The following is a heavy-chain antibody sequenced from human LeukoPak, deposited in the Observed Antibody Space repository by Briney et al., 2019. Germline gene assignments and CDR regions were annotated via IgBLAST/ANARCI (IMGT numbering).Heavy chain of an antibody. CDR1: GFTFSSYA. Sequence: GGSLRLSCAASGFTFSSYAMSWVRQAPGKGLEWVSAIGGSGGSTYYADSVKGRFTISRDNSKNTLYLQMNSLRAEDTAVYYCAKDYSSGWYRDYFDYWGQGTLVTVSS. V-gene: IGHV3-23*01. J-gene: IGHJ4*02. CDR2: IGGSGGST. CDR3: AKDYSSGWYRDYFDY. D-gene: IGHD6-19*01.